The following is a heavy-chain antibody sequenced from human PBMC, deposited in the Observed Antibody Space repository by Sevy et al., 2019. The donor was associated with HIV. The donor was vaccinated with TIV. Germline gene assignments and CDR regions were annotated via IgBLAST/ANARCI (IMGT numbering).Heavy chain of an antibody. CDR3: ARVGGYDILTGPNYGMDV. D-gene: IGHD3-9*01. CDR2: MNPNSGNT. Sequence: ASVKVSCKASGYTFTSYDINWVRQATGQGLEWMGWMNPNSGNTGYAQKFQGTVTMTRNTSISTAYMELSSLRSEDTAVYYCARVGGYDILTGPNYGMDVWGQGTTVTVSS. CDR1: GYTFTSYD. J-gene: IGHJ6*02. V-gene: IGHV1-8*01.